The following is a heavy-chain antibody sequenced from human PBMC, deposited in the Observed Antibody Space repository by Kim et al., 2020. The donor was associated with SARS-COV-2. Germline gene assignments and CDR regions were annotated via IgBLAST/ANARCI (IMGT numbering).Heavy chain of an antibody. V-gene: IGHV4-39*02. CDR1: GGSISSSSYY. CDR2: IYYSGST. D-gene: IGHD1-26*01. Sequence: SETLSLTCTASGGSISSSSYYWGWIRQPPGKGLEWIGSIYYSGSTYYNPSLKSRVTLSVDTSKNQFSLKLSSVTAADTAVYYCAIDCGSYFFDYWGQGTL. CDR3: AIDCGSYFFDY. J-gene: IGHJ4*02.